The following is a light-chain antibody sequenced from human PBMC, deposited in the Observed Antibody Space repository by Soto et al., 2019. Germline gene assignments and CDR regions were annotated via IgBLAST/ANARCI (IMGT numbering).Light chain of an antibody. Sequence: EIVMMQSPATLSVSPGERATLSCRASQSIDINLAWFQQKPGQSPRFLIYGASTRATGIPARFSGSGSGTEFTLTISSLQSEDFAVYYCQQYHNWYTFGQGTKLEIK. V-gene: IGKV3-15*01. CDR2: GAS. J-gene: IGKJ2*01. CDR3: QQYHNWYT. CDR1: QSIDIN.